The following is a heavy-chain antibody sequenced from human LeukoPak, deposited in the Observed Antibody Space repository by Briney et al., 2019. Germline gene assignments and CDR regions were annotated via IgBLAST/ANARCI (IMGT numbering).Heavy chain of an antibody. V-gene: IGHV1-69*05. CDR2: IIPIFGTA. CDR1: GGTFSSYA. Sequence: ASVKVSCKASGGTFSSYAISWVRQAPGQGLEWMGGIIPIFGTANYAQKFQGRVTITTDESTSTAYMGLSSLRSEDTAVYYCARDNYAGANWFDPWGQGTLVTVSS. D-gene: IGHD1-7*01. J-gene: IGHJ5*02. CDR3: ARDNYAGANWFDP.